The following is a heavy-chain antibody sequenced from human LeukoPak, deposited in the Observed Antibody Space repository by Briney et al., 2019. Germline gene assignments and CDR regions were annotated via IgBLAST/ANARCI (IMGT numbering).Heavy chain of an antibody. CDR1: GGTFSSYA. J-gene: IGHJ5*02. Sequence: GASVKVSCKASGGTFSSYAISWVRQAPGQGLEWMGRIIPILGIANYAQKFQGRVTITADKSTSTAYMELSSLRSEDTAVYYCAGNKNCDSSGYYYLSWFDPWGQGTLVTVSS. CDR2: IIPILGIA. D-gene: IGHD3-22*01. V-gene: IGHV1-69*04. CDR3: AGNKNCDSSGYYYLSWFDP.